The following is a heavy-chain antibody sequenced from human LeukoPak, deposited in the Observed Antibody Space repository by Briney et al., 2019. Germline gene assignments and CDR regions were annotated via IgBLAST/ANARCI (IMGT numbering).Heavy chain of an antibody. V-gene: IGHV3-7*04. CDR3: ARVKPVAATRVVFYFDY. Sequence: PGGSLRLSCAASGFTFSSYWMSWVRQAPGKGLEWVANIKQDGSEKYYVDSVKGRFTISRDNAKSSLYLQMNSLRAEDTAVYYCARVKPVAATRVVFYFDYWGQGTLVTVSS. J-gene: IGHJ4*02. CDR1: GFTFSSYW. D-gene: IGHD2-15*01. CDR2: IKQDGSEK.